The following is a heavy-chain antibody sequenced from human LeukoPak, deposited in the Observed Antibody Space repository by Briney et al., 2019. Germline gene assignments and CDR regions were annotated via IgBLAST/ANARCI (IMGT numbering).Heavy chain of an antibody. CDR3: AKEIVPAAMMFDY. D-gene: IGHD2-2*01. Sequence: PGGSLRLSCAASGFTFSSYGMHWVRQAPGKGLEWGAFIRYDGSNKYYADSVKGRFTISRDNSKNTLYLQMNSLRAEDTAVYYCAKEIVPAAMMFDYWGQGTLVTVSS. CDR2: IRYDGSNK. V-gene: IGHV3-30*02. J-gene: IGHJ4*02. CDR1: GFTFSSYG.